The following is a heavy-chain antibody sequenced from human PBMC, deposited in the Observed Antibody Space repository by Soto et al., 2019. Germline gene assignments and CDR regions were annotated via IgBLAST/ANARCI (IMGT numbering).Heavy chain of an antibody. CDR2: MYNTGST. Sequence: SQTLSLTCTVSGGSISGYYWSWIRQPPGKGLEWIGYMYNTGSTVYNPSFKSRVTISVDTSKSQFSLRLNSVTAADTAVYYCARDLWGYCGTDCYPMDVWGQGTTVTVSS. CDR1: GGSISGYY. CDR3: ARDLWGYCGTDCYPMDV. V-gene: IGHV4-59*01. J-gene: IGHJ6*02. D-gene: IGHD2-21*02.